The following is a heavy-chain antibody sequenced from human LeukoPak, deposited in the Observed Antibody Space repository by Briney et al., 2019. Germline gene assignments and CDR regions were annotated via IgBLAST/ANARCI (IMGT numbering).Heavy chain of an antibody. CDR1: GYTFTGYY. CDR3: ARSGLDGYNYAPDY. V-gene: IGHV1-2*02. J-gene: IGHJ4*02. D-gene: IGHD5-24*01. Sequence: ASVKVSCKASGYTFTGYYMHWVRQAPGQGLEWMGWINPNSGGTNYAQKFQGRVTMTRDTSISTAYMELSSLRSEDTAVYYCARSGLDGYNYAPDYWGQGTLVTVSS. CDR2: INPNSGGT.